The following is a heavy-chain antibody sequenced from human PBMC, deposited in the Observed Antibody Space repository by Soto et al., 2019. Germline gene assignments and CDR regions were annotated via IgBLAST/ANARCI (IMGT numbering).Heavy chain of an antibody. CDR2: IIPIFGTT. CDR3: ARLHSHGTYGMDV. Sequence: QMHLVQSGAEVKKPGSSVKVSCKASGGSFTYTLSWVRQAPGQGLEWMGGIIPIFGTTNYAQKFQDRVTITADESTKTAYMELKPLRSQDTAVYYCARLHSHGTYGMDVWGQGTKVTVSS. CDR1: GGSFTYT. V-gene: IGHV1-69*01. J-gene: IGHJ6*02. D-gene: IGHD5-18*01.